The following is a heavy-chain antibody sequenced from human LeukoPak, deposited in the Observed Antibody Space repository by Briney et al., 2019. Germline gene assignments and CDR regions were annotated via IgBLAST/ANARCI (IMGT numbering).Heavy chain of an antibody. Sequence: SETLSLTCTVSGGSISSYYWSWIRQPPGKGLEWIGYIYYSGSTNYNPSLKSRVTISVDTSKNQFSLKLSSVTAADTAVYYCASTPKPYGSGSYWYGAAFDCWGQGTLVTVSS. CDR2: IYYSGST. CDR3: ASTPKPYGSGSYWYGAAFDC. J-gene: IGHJ4*02. V-gene: IGHV4-59*01. D-gene: IGHD3-10*01. CDR1: GGSISSYY.